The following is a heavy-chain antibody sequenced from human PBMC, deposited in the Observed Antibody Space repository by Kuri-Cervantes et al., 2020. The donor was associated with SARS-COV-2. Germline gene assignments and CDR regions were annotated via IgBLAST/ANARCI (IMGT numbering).Heavy chain of an antibody. CDR3: ARGAIAAAAFDY. J-gene: IGHJ4*02. Sequence: SQTLSLTCAVYGGSFSSYYWGWIRQPPGKGLEWIGSIYYSGSTNYNPSLKSRVTISVDTSKNQFSLKLSSVTAADTAVYYCARGAIAAAAFDYWGQGTLVTVSS. V-gene: IGHV4-34*01. CDR1: GGSFSSYY. CDR2: IYYSGST. D-gene: IGHD6-13*01.